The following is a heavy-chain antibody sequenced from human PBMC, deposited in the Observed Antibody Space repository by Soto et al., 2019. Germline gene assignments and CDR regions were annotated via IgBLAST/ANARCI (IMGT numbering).Heavy chain of an antibody. CDR1: GLTFSNQA. CDR3: AKVGEEDYYDSSGYFDY. CDR2: VSGSGGFT. J-gene: IGHJ4*02. V-gene: IGHV3-23*01. D-gene: IGHD3-22*01. Sequence: GGSLRLSCAASGLTFSNQAMNWVRQAPGKGLEWVSSVSGSGGFTYYADSVKGRFTISRDNSKNTLYLQMNSLRAEDTAIYYCAKVGEEDYYDSSGYFDYWGQGTLVTVPQ.